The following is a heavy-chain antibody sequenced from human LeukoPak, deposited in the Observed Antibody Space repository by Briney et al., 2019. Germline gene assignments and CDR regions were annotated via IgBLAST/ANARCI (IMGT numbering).Heavy chain of an antibody. V-gene: IGHV4-30-4*07. CDR2: IYYSGST. D-gene: IGHD3-10*01. J-gene: IGHJ6*03. CDR3: ARQAGGFGELLSSRFRYYYYYMDV. CDR1: GGSISSGGYS. Sequence: SETLSLTCAVSGGSISSGGYSWSWIRQPPGKGLEWIGYIYYSGSTYYNPSLKSRVTISVDTSKNQFSLKLSSVTAADTAVYYCARQAGGFGELLSSRFRYYYYYMDVWGKGTTVTISS.